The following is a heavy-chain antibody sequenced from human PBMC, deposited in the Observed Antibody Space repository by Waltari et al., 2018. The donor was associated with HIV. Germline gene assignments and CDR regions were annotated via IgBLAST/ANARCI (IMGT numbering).Heavy chain of an antibody. CDR2: IYRGGST. D-gene: IGHD6-13*01. V-gene: IGHV3-66*01. J-gene: IGHJ6*02. CDR3: ARDWAHSSSWSRYYYHRMDV. CDR1: GFTVSSNY. Sequence: EVQLVESGGGLVQPGGSLRLSCAASGFTVSSNYMSWVRQAPGKGLEWVSVIYRGGSTYYADSVEGRFTISRDNSKNTLYLQMNSLRAEDTAVYYCARDWAHSSSWSRYYYHRMDVWGQGTTVTVSS.